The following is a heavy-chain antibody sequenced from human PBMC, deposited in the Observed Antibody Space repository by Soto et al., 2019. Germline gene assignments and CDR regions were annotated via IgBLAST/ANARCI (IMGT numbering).Heavy chain of an antibody. Sequence: PGGSLRLPCAASGFTVSSYHMSWVRQAPGKGLVWVSYISTSSAVHHADSVKGRFIVSRDNAKNSLYLQMSSLRAEDTAVYYCAPDYDYVWGSYRSAIDYWGQGTLVTVSS. CDR3: APDYDYVWGSYRSAIDY. J-gene: IGHJ4*02. CDR1: GFTVSSYH. CDR2: ISTSSAV. V-gene: IGHV3-48*01. D-gene: IGHD3-16*02.